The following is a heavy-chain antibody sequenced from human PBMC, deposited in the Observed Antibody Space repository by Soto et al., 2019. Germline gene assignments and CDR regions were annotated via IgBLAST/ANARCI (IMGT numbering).Heavy chain of an antibody. J-gene: IGHJ6*02. V-gene: IGHV4-34*01. CDR1: GGSFSGYY. Sequence: SETLSLTCAVYGGSFSGYYWSWIRQPPGKGLEWIGEINHSGSTNYNPSLKSRVTISVDTSKNQFSLKLSSVTAADTAVYYCARGGTGSSTSCCVYYYYGMDVWGQGTTVTVSS. CDR3: ARGGTGSSTSCCVYYYYGMDV. D-gene: IGHD2-2*01. CDR2: INHSGST.